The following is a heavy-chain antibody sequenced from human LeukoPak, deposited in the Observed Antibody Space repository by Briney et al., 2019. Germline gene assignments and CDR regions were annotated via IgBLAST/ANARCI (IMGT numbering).Heavy chain of an antibody. CDR3: ASMLKYCSSTSCYPIDY. V-gene: IGHV1-2*02. D-gene: IGHD2-2*01. CDR2: INPNSGGT. CDR1: GYTFTGYY. Sequence: ASVKVSCKASGYTFTGYYMHWVRQAPGQGLEWMGWINPNSGGTNYAQKFQGRVTMTRDTSISTAYMELSRLRSDDTAVYYCASMLKYCSSTSCYPIDYWGQGTLVTVSS. J-gene: IGHJ4*02.